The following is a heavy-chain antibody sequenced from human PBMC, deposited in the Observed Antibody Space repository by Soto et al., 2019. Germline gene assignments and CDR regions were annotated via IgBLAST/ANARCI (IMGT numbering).Heavy chain of an antibody. V-gene: IGHV4-31*03. CDR1: GGSISSGGYY. J-gene: IGHJ4*02. D-gene: IGHD6-6*01. CDR2: IYYSGST. CDR3: ARTSWGSSSGSDY. Sequence: PSETLSLTCTVSGGSISSGGYYWSWIRQHPGKGLEWIGYIYYSGSTYYNPSLKSRVTISVDTSKNQFSLKLSSVTAADTAVYYCARTSWGSSSGSDYWGQGTLVTVSS.